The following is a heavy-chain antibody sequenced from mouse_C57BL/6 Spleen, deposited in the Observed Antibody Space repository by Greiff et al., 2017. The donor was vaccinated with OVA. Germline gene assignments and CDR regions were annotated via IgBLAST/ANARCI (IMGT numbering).Heavy chain of an antibody. CDR2: ISYDGSN. J-gene: IGHJ2*01. Sequence: DVQLQESGPGLVKPSQSLSLTCSVTGYSITSGYYWNWIRQFPGNKLEWMGYISYDGSNNYNPSLKNRISITRDTSKNQFFLKLNSVTTEDTATYYCARAELGRFDYWGQGTTLTVSS. D-gene: IGHD4-1*01. CDR1: GYSITSGYY. CDR3: ARAELGRFDY. V-gene: IGHV3-6*01.